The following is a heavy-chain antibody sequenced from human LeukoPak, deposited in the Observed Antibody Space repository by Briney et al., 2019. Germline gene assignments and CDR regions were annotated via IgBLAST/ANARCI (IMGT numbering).Heavy chain of an antibody. CDR1: GYTFTSYD. Sequence: ASVKVSCKASGYTFTSYDISWVRQAPGQGLEWMGWISTYNSNTNQAEKLQGRITMTTDTSTSTAYMELRSLRSDDAAVYYCARGAAGSYDYWGQGTLVIVSS. CDR3: ARGAAGSYDY. D-gene: IGHD6-13*01. J-gene: IGHJ4*02. CDR2: ISTYNSNT. V-gene: IGHV1-18*01.